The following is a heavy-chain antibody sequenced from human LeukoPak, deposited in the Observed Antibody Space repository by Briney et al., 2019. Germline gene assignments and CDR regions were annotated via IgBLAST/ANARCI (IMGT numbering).Heavy chain of an antibody. CDR2: IWSGGSNK. CDR3: AKDMYTTSSGPDY. J-gene: IGHJ4*02. Sequence: GGSLRLSCIGSGFIFSNYGMHWVRQAPGKGLEWVAIIWSGGSNKYYADSVKGRFTISRDNSKNTLYLQMNSLRPEDTAVYYCAKDMYTTSSGPDYWGQGTLVTVSS. D-gene: IGHD6-6*01. CDR1: GFIFSNYG. V-gene: IGHV3-30*02.